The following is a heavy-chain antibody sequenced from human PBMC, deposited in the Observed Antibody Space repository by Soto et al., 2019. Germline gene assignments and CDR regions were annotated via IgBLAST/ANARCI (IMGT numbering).Heavy chain of an antibody. D-gene: IGHD3-16*01. J-gene: IGHJ2*01. V-gene: IGHV3-30-3*01. Sequence: QVQLVESGGGVVQPGRSLRLSCAASGFTFSSYAMHWVRQAPGKGLEWVAVISYDGSNKYYADSVKGRFTISRDNSKNTLYLQMNNLRAEDKAVYYCAREITADVDYLRATESYFDLWGRGTLVTVSS. CDR3: AREITADVDYLRATESYFDL. CDR1: GFTFSSYA. CDR2: ISYDGSNK.